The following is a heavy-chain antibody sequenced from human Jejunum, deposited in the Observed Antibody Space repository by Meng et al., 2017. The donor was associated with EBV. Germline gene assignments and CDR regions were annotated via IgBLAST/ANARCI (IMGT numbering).Heavy chain of an antibody. CDR3: ARNYRDY. J-gene: IGHJ4*02. Sequence: EVQLVESGGGLVQPGGSLRLSCAASGVTFSTYWMHWVRQTPGKGLEWVSRINNDGSTKQYADSVRGRFTISRDNAKSTLYLQMNSLTAEDTAVYYCARNYRDYWGQGTLVTVSS. CDR2: INNDGSTK. D-gene: IGHD4-11*01. CDR1: GVTFSTYW. V-gene: IGHV3-74*03.